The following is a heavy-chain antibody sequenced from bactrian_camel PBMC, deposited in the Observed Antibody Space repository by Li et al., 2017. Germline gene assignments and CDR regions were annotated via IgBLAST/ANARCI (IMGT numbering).Heavy chain of an antibody. CDR1: DYTIRSYC. CDR3: AKDRTGGSWYGIDYNY. Sequence: HVQLVESGGGEVQAGGSLLLSCQGSDYTIRSYCMGWFRQAPGKERERVATFRTDGVPRYDDSVKGRFTISRDDAKNTLYLQLNSLKTEDTAMYYCAKDRTGGSWYGIDYNYWGQGTQVTVS. J-gene: IGHJ4*01. CDR2: FRTDGVP. V-gene: IGHV3S57*01. D-gene: IGHD6*01.